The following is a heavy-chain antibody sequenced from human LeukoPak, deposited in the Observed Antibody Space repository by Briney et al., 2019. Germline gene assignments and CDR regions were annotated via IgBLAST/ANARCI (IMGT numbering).Heavy chain of an antibody. Sequence: GASVKVSCKAFGYTFTGYYMHWVRQAPGQGLEWMGWINPNSGGTNYAQKFQGRVTMTKDTSISTAYMELSRLRSDDTAVYYCARGDYDFWSGYPFDYWGQGTLVTVSS. J-gene: IGHJ4*02. CDR3: ARGDYDFWSGYPFDY. V-gene: IGHV1-2*02. CDR1: GYTFTGYY. D-gene: IGHD3-3*01. CDR2: INPNSGGT.